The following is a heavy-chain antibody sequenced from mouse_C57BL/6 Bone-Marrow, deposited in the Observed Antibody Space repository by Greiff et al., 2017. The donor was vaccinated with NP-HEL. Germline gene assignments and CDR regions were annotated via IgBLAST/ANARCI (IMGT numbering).Heavy chain of an antibody. CDR2: IYPGDGDT. CDR1: GYAFSSSW. V-gene: IGHV1-82*01. J-gene: IGHJ3*01. D-gene: IGHD3-2*02. Sequence: VQRVESGPELVKPGASVKISCKASGYAFSSSWMNWVKQRPGKGLEWIGRIYPGDGDTNYNGKFKGKATLTADKSSSTAYLQMSSLTSEDSSVYFCASTDSSEAYWGHATLVTVSA. CDR3: ASTDSSEAY.